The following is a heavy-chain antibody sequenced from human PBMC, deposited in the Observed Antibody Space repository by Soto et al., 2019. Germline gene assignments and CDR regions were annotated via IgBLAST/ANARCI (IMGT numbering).Heavy chain of an antibody. CDR2: ISSSSSYI. D-gene: IGHD2-2*01. CDR3: ARDRGYCSSTSCYHYYYYYGMDV. CDR1: GFTFSSYS. V-gene: IGHV3-21*01. J-gene: IGHJ6*02. Sequence: EVQLVESGGGLVKPGGSLRLSCAASGFTFSSYSMNWVRQAPGKGLEWVSSISSSSSYIYYADSVKGRFTISRDNAKNSLYLQMNSLRAEDTAVYYCARDRGYCSSTSCYHYYYYYGMDVWGQGTTVTVSS.